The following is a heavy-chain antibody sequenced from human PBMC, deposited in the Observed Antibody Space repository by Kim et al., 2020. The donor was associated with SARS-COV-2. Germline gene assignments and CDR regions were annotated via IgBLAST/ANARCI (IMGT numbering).Heavy chain of an antibody. J-gene: IGHJ6*02. CDR2: IYYSGST. Sequence: SETLSLTCTVSGGSISSSSYYWGWIRQPPWKGLEWIGSIYYSGSTYYNPSLKSRVTISVDTSKNQFSLKLSSVTAADTAVYYCARERRTILEWLPIYYYYGMDVWGQGTTVTVSS. CDR1: GGSISSSSYY. V-gene: IGHV4-39*07. D-gene: IGHD3-3*01. CDR3: ARERRTILEWLPIYYYYGMDV.